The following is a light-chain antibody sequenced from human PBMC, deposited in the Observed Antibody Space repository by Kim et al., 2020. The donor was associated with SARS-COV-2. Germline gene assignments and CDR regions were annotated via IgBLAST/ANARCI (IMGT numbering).Light chain of an antibody. CDR2: DAT. J-gene: IGKJ5*01. CDR1: HSVNRF. CDR3: QQRSDWPIT. V-gene: IGKV3-11*01. Sequence: SSTGERATLSCRASHSVNRFLSWFQQKPGQAPRLLIYDATNRAAGIPVRFSGSGSGTDFTLTISSLEPEDFAIYYCQQRSDWPITFGQGTRLEIK.